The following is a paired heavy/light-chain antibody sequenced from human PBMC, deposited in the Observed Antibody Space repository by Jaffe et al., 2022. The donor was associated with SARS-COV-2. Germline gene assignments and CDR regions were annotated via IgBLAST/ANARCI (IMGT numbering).Heavy chain of an antibody. Sequence: QVQLVQSGAEVKKPGASVMLSCKASGYTFTSYYMHWVRQAPGQGLEWMGIINPSDGGTSYAQKFQGRVTMTRDTSTSTVYMELRSLRSEDTAMYYCTTRGSYLYWGQGTLVTVSS. D-gene: IGHD1-26*01. J-gene: IGHJ4*02. CDR3: TTRGSYLY. V-gene: IGHV1-46*01. CDR1: GYTFTSYY. CDR2: INPSDGGT.
Light chain of an antibody. CDR1: QSLLHSNGYNY. CDR3: MQALQTLT. J-gene: IGKJ4*01. CDR2: LGS. V-gene: IGKV2-28*01. Sequence: DIVMTQSPLSLPVTPGEPASISCRSSQSLLHSNGYNYLDWYLQKPGQPPQILIYLGSNRASGVPDRFSGSGSGTDFTLKISRVEAEDVGVYYCMQALQTLTFGGGTKVEIK.